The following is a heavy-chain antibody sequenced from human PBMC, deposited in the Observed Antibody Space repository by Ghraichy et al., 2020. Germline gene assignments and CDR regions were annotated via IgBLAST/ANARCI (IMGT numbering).Heavy chain of an antibody. D-gene: IGHD6-19*01. J-gene: IGHJ4*02. Sequence: LSLTCAASGFTFDDYTMHWVRQAPGKGLEWVSLITWDGGSTYSADSVKGRFTISRDNSKNSLYLQMISLRTEDTALYYCAKGYSSGWYPYFFDYWGQGTLVTVSS. CDR1: GFTFDDYT. V-gene: IGHV3-43*01. CDR2: ITWDGGST. CDR3: AKGYSSGWYPYFFDY.